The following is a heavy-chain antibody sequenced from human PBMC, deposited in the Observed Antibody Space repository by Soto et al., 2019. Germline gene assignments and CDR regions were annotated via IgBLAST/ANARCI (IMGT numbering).Heavy chain of an antibody. V-gene: IGHV5-51*01. Sequence: PGESLRISWEGVGYSFSNPWIGWVRQMPGQGLEWMGSIFPDDSDTRYSPSFQGHVTISADKSISTAYVQWSSLKASDSAIYYCFRGGVTSRTFDYWGQGTLVTVSS. CDR3: FRGGVTSRTFDY. D-gene: IGHD3-16*01. CDR2: IFPDDSDT. J-gene: IGHJ4*02. CDR1: GYSFSNPW.